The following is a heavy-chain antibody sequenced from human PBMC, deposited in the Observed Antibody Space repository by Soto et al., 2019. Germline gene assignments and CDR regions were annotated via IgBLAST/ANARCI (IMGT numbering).Heavy chain of an antibody. Sequence: GSLRLSCSASGFTFSNYGMHWVRQAPGKGLEWVAVIWYDGSNKYYADSVKGRFTISRDNSKNTLYLQMNSLRAEDTAVYYCARDVGYGDYDAFDIWGQGTMVTVSS. CDR1: GFTFSNYG. CDR3: ARDVGYGDYDAFDI. V-gene: IGHV3-33*01. CDR2: IWYDGSNK. J-gene: IGHJ3*02. D-gene: IGHD4-17*01.